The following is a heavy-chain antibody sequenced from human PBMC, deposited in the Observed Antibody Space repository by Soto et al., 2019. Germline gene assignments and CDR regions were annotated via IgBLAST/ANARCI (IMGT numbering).Heavy chain of an antibody. Sequence: ASVKVSCKASGYTFTSYAMHWVRQAPGQRLEWMGWINAGNGNTKYAQKLQGRVTVTTDTSTSTAYMELRSLISDDTAVYYCARTTAYETSGYYYHTYWGQGTQVTVSS. D-gene: IGHD3-22*01. V-gene: IGHV1-3*01. J-gene: IGHJ4*02. CDR1: GYTFTSYA. CDR3: ARTTAYETSGYYYHTY. CDR2: INAGNGNT.